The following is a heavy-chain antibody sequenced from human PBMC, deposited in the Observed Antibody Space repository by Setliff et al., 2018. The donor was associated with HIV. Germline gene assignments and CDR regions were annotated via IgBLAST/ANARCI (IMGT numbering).Heavy chain of an antibody. J-gene: IGHJ4*02. D-gene: IGHD2-2*01. CDR3: ARRAYCSSTTCFDN. Sequence: GGSLRLSCVVSGFTFSSYWTHWVRQAPGKGLVWVSRIHSDDYTKYADSLKGRFTISRDTSKNTLYLQMNSLRAEDTAVYYCARRAYCSSTTCFDNWGQGTLVTVSS. V-gene: IGHV3-74*03. CDR2: IHSDDYT. CDR1: GFTFSSYW.